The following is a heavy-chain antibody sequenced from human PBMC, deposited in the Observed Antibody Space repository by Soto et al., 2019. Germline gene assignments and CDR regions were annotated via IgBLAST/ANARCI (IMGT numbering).Heavy chain of an antibody. V-gene: IGHV4-34*01. CDR3: ARGSITMVRGVIFYMDV. CDR1: GGSFSGYY. Sequence: SETLSLTCAVYGGSFSGYYWSWIRQPPGKGLEWIGEINHSGSTNYNPSLKSRVTISVDTSKNQFSLKLSSVTAADTAVYYCARGSITMVRGVIFYMDVWGKGTTVTVSX. CDR2: INHSGST. J-gene: IGHJ6*03. D-gene: IGHD3-10*01.